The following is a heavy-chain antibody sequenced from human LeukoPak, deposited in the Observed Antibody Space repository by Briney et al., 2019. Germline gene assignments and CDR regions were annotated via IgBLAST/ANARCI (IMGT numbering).Heavy chain of an antibody. V-gene: IGHV1-69*05. CDR3: ARVVVTAIDYWYFDL. Sequence: GASVKVSCKAFGGTFSSYAISWVRQAPGQGLEWMGRIIPIFGTANYAQKFQGRVTITTDESTSTAYMELSSLRSEDTAVYYCARVVVTAIDYWYFDLWGRGTLVTVSS. CDR1: GGTFSSYA. D-gene: IGHD2-21*02. J-gene: IGHJ2*01. CDR2: IIPIFGTA.